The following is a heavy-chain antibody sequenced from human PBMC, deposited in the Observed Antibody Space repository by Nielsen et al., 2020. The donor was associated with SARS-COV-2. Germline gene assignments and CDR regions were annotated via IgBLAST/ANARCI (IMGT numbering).Heavy chain of an antibody. D-gene: IGHD5-24*01. CDR3: ARQLLA. CDR2: ISSST. CDR1: GFTISTYG. Sequence: GESLTISCVVSGFTISTYGMSWVRQAPGKGLEWVSAISSSTYYADSVKGRFTVSRDNSKNTLYLQMTSLRAEDTAVYYCARQLLAWGQGTLVTVSS. V-gene: IGHV3-23*01. J-gene: IGHJ5*02.